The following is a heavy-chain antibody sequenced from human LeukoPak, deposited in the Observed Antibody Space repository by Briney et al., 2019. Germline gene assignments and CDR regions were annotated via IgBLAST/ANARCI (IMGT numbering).Heavy chain of an antibody. D-gene: IGHD1-14*01. CDR2: IYYSGST. V-gene: IGHV4-39*07. CDR3: ARDMAGRYTRFDY. Sequence: PSETLSLTCTVSGGSISSSSYYWGWIRQPPGKGLEWIGSIYYSGSTYYSPSLKSRVTISVDTSKNQFSLKLSSVTAADTAVYYCARDMAGRYTRFDYWGQGTLVTVSS. J-gene: IGHJ4*02. CDR1: GGSISSSSYY.